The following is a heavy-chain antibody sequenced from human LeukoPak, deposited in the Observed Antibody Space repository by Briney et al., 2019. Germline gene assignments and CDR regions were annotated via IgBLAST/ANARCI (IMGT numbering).Heavy chain of an antibody. CDR2: INDDTP. CDR3: AKEHDLWHKQGNWFDT. D-gene: IGHD3-3*01. J-gene: IGHJ5*02. Sequence: GGSLRHSCTTSGLSFNTYSMSWVRQSRGKGLEWVSAINDDTPYYTDSVKGRFTVSRDKSKDHLYLHLNSLRAEDTAIYYCAKEHDLWHKQGNWFDTWGQGVLVTVSS. V-gene: IGHV3-23*01. CDR1: GLSFNTYS.